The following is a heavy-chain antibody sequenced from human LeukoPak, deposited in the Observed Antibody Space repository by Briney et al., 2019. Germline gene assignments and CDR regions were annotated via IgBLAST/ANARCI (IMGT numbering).Heavy chain of an antibody. J-gene: IGHJ6*04. CDR2: IYYSGST. D-gene: IGHD3-10*01. V-gene: IGHV4-61*08. CDR3: ARVDGGGSGSYYKSRYYYGMDV. CDR1: GGSVSSGGYY. Sequence: SETLSLTCTVSGGSVSSGGYYWSWIRQPPGKGLEWIGYIYYSGSTNYNPSLKSRVTISVDTSKNQFSLKLSSVTAADTAVYYCARVDGGGSGSYYKSRYYYGMDVWGKGTTVTVSS.